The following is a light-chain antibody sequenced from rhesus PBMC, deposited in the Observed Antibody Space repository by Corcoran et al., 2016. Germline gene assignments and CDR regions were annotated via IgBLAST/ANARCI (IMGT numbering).Light chain of an antibody. CDR2: QVS. V-gene: IGKV2S8*01. CDR3: GQGTNVPYS. Sequence: DVVMTQSPLSLPVTPGQPASISCRSSQSLVYSDGKTYLNWLHQKPGQPPSRLIYQVSNRDSGVPDRVSGKGAGTDFTLKISRVEAEDVGVYYCGQGTNVPYSFGQGTKVEIK. CDR1: QSLVYSDGKTY. J-gene: IGKJ2*01.